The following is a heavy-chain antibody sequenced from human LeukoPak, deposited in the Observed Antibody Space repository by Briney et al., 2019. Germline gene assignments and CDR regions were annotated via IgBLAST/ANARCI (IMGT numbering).Heavy chain of an antibody. D-gene: IGHD4-17*01. CDR1: GGSFSGYY. J-gene: IGHJ5*02. CDR3: ARSDCGEFYWFDP. V-gene: IGHV4-34*01. Sequence: SETLSLTCAVYGGSFSGYYWSWIRQPPGKGLEWIGEINHSGSTNYNPSLKSRVTISVDTSKNQFSLKLSSVTAADTAVYYCARSDCGEFYWFDPWGQGTLVTVSS. CDR2: INHSGST.